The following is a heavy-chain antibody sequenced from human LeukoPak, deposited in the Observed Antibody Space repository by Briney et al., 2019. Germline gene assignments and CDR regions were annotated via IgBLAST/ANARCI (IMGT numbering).Heavy chain of an antibody. Sequence: GGSLRLSCAASGFTFSSYAMHWVRQAPGKGLEWVSAISGSGGSTFYADSVKGRFTISRDNSKNTLYLQMNSLRAEDTAIYYCAKDQNYYGSGSYYYWGQGTLVTVSS. CDR2: ISGSGGST. V-gene: IGHV3-23*01. CDR3: AKDQNYYGSGSYYY. J-gene: IGHJ4*02. CDR1: GFTFSSYA. D-gene: IGHD3-10*01.